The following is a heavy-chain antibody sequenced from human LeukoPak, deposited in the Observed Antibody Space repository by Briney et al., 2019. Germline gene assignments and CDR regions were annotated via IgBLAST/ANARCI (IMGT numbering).Heavy chain of an antibody. CDR1: GFTFSSYG. J-gene: IGHJ4*02. Sequence: GGSLRLSCAASGFTFSSYGMHWVRQAPGKGLEWVSFIRYDGSNEYYADSVRGRFTISSDNSKNTLYLQMNSLRAEDTAVYYCARRAGAYSHPYDYWGQGTLVTVSS. CDR3: ARRAGAYSHPYDY. V-gene: IGHV3-30*02. CDR2: IRYDGSNE. D-gene: IGHD4/OR15-4a*01.